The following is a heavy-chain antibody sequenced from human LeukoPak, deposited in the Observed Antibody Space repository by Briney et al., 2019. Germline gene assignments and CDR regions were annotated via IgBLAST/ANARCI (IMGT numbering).Heavy chain of an antibody. Sequence: GGSLRLSCAASGFTFSSYGMHWVRQAPGKGLEWVAVIWYDGSNKYYADSVKGRFTISRDNSKNTLYLQMNSLRAEDTAVYYCARDHSSGWYSDYFDYWGQGTPVTVSS. CDR1: GFTFSSYG. D-gene: IGHD6-19*01. CDR3: ARDHSSGWYSDYFDY. J-gene: IGHJ4*02. CDR2: IWYDGSNK. V-gene: IGHV3-33*01.